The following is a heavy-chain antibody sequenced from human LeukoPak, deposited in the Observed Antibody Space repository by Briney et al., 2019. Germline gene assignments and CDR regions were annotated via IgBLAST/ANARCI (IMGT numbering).Heavy chain of an antibody. V-gene: IGHV4-34*01. CDR1: GGSFSGYY. CDR2: INHSGST. J-gene: IGHJ6*03. Sequence: NPSETLSLTCAVYGGSFSGYYWSWIRQPPGKGLEWIGEINHSGSTNYNPSLKSRVTISVDTSKNQFSLKLSSVTAADTAVYYCAGPDCSGGSCYFDYYYMDVWGKGTTVTVSS. CDR3: AGPDCSGGSCYFDYYYMDV. D-gene: IGHD2-15*01.